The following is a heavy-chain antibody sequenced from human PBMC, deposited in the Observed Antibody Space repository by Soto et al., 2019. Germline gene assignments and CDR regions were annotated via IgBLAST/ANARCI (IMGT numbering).Heavy chain of an antibody. CDR1: GFTFSSYG. D-gene: IGHD1-26*01. CDR3: ARDRQYGAKGVDY. V-gene: IGHV3-33*01. CDR2: IWYDGSNK. J-gene: IGHJ4*02. Sequence: QVQLVESGGGVVQPGRSLRLSCAASGFTFSSYGMHWVRHAPGKGLEWVAVIWYDGSNKYYADSVKGRFTISRDNSKNTLYLQMNSLRAEDTAVYYCARDRQYGAKGVDYWGQGTLVTVSS.